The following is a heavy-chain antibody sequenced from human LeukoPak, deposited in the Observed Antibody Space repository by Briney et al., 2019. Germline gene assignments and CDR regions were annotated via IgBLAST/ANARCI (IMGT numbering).Heavy chain of an antibody. CDR2: IKQDGSEK. CDR1: GFTFSSYW. V-gene: IGHV3-7*01. D-gene: IGHD3-22*01. J-gene: IGHJ4*02. Sequence: GGSLRLSCAASGFTFSSYWMSWGRQAPGKGLEWAANIKQDGSEKYYVDSVKGRFTISRDNAKSSLYLQMNSLRAEDTAVYYCARDLYYYDSSGYMYWGQGTLVTVSS. CDR3: ARDLYYYDSSGYMY.